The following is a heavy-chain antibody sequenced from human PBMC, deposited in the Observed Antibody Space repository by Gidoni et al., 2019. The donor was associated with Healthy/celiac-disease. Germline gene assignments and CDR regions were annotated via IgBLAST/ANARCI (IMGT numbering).Heavy chain of an antibody. J-gene: IGHJ3*02. D-gene: IGHD6-13*01. CDR2: IYYSGST. CDR3: DSWYGGLDAFDI. V-gene: IGHV4-39*01. Sequence: TVSGGSISSSSYYWGWIRQPPGKGLEWIGSIYYSGSTYYNPSLKSRVTISVDTSKNQFSLKLSSVTAADTAVYYCDSWYGGLDAFDIWGQGTMVTVSS. CDR1: GGSISSSSYY.